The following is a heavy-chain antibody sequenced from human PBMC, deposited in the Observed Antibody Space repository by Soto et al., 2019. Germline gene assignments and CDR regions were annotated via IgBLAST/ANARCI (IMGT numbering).Heavy chain of an antibody. Sequence: QVQLVQSGAEVKKPGASVKVSCKASGYTFTSYGISWVRQVPGQGLEWMGWISAYNGNTNYAQKLQGRVTMTTDTSTSTAYMKLRSLRSDYTAVYYCARDPVSGSYTPEYFQHWGQVTLVTVSS. D-gene: IGHD1-26*01. CDR1: GYTFTSYG. J-gene: IGHJ1*01. V-gene: IGHV1-18*01. CDR2: ISAYNGNT. CDR3: ARDPVSGSYTPEYFQH.